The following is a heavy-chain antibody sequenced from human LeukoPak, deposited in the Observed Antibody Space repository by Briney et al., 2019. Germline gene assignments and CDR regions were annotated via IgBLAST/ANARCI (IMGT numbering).Heavy chain of an antibody. V-gene: IGHV4-59*01. CDR3: ARGEMATIGLTGRFDY. Sequence: SETLSLTCTVSGGSISSYYWSWLRQPPGKGLEWLGYIYYSGCTNYNPSLKSRVTISVDTSKNQFSLKLSSVTAADTAVYYCARGEMATIGLTGRFDYWGQGTLVTVSS. J-gene: IGHJ4*02. CDR1: GGSISSYY. CDR2: IYYSGCT. D-gene: IGHD5-24*01.